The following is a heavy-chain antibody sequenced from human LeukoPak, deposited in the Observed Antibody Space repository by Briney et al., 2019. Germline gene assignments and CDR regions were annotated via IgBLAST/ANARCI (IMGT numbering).Heavy chain of an antibody. J-gene: IGHJ6*03. CDR3: ATCPPYYYYYYMDV. CDR2: IIPIFGTA. Sequence: SAKVSCKASGGTFSSYAISWVRQAPGQGLEWMGRIIPIFGTANYAQKFQGRVTITTDESTSTAYMELSSLRSEDTAVYYCATCPPYYYYYYMDVWGKGTTVTVSS. CDR1: GGTFSSYA. V-gene: IGHV1-69*05.